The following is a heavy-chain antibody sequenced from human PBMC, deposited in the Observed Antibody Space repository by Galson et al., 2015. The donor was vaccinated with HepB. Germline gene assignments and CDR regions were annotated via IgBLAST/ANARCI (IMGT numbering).Heavy chain of an antibody. CDR2: ISSXGSTI. Sequence: SLRLSCAASGFTXXXYYMSWXRQAPGKGLEXVSYISSXGSTIYYADSVKGRFTISRDNAKNSLYLQXXSLRAEDTAVYYCARDCNSKEWLSYYYYYMDVWGKGTTVTVSS. V-gene: IGHV3-11*01. CDR3: ARDCNSKEWLSYYYYYMDV. J-gene: IGHJ6*03. CDR1: GFTXXXYY. D-gene: IGHD2/OR15-2a*01.